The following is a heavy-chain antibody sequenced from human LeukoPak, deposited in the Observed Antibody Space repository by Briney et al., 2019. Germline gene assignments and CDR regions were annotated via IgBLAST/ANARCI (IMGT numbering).Heavy chain of an antibody. CDR3: ARDMIVGEWGPLDKFD. CDR1: GYTFTGYY. V-gene: IGHV1-2*02. D-gene: IGHD3-22*01. J-gene: IGHJ4*02. CDR2: INPNSGGT. Sequence: ASVKVSCKASGYTFTGYYMHWVRQAPGQGLEWMGWINPNSGGTNYAQKFQGRVTMTRDTSISTAYMELSRLRSDDTAVYHCARDMIVGEWGPLDKFDWGQGTLVTVSS.